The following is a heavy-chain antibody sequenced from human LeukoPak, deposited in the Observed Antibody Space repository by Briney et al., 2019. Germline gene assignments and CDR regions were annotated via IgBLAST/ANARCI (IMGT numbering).Heavy chain of an antibody. Sequence: GGSLRLSCAASGFTFSSYSMNWVRQAPGKGLEWVSAISGSGGSTYYADSVKGRFTISRDNSKNTLYLQMNSLRAEDTAVYYCAIFSDYNSGSYQDYWGQGTLVTVSS. V-gene: IGHV3-23*01. CDR2: ISGSGGST. J-gene: IGHJ4*02. D-gene: IGHD1-26*01. CDR3: AIFSDYNSGSYQDY. CDR1: GFTFSSYS.